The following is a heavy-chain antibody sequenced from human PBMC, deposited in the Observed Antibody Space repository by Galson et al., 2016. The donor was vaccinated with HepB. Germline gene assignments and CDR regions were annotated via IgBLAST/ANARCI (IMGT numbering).Heavy chain of an antibody. CDR3: ATRRGRMTTVVGNFDY. D-gene: IGHD4-23*01. CDR2: INHIRST. V-gene: IGHV4-34*01. Sequence: SETLSLTCAVYGGSFSGYFWSWIRQSPGKGLEWIAEINHIRSTNYNPSLKSRVSISIDTSKNQFSLRLNSVTAADTAVYYCATRRGRMTTVVGNFDYWGQGTLVTVSS. J-gene: IGHJ4*02. CDR1: GGSFSGYF.